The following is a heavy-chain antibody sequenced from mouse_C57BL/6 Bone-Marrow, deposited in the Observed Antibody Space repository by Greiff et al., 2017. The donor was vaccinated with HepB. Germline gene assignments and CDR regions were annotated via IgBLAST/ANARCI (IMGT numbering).Heavy chain of an antibody. Sequence: QVQLQESGAELVRPGASVTLSCKASGYTFTDYEMHWVKQTPVHGLEWIGAIDPETGGTAYNQKFKGKAILTADKSSSTAYMELRSLTSEDSAVYYCTRGWDAMDYWGQGTSVTVSS. V-gene: IGHV1-15*01. CDR1: GYTFTDYE. CDR3: TRGWDAMDY. CDR2: IDPETGGT. J-gene: IGHJ4*01. D-gene: IGHD3-3*01.